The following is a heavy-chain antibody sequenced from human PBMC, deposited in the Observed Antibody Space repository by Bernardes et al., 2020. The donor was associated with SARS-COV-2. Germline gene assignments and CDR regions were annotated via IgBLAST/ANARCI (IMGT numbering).Heavy chain of an antibody. J-gene: IGHJ5*02. Sequence: GGCPSLSHASSRFTLRSYSISWALPSPGKGLEWVSAISGSGGSTYYADSVKGRFTISRDNSKNTLYLQMNSLRAEDTAVYYCAKGAAPPFFLHNWFDPWGQGTLVTVSS. V-gene: IGHV3-23*01. CDR1: RFTLRSYS. CDR3: AKGAAPPFFLHNWFDP. CDR2: ISGSGGST.